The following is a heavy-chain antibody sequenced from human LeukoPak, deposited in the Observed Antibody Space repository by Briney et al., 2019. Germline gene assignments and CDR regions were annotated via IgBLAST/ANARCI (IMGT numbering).Heavy chain of an antibody. CDR3: ARDPKHDILTGYYTFDY. D-gene: IGHD3-9*01. Sequence: GASVKVSCKASGGTFSSYAISWVRQAPGQGLEWMGRIIPILGIANYAQKFQGRVTITADKSTSTAYMELSSLRSEDTAVYYCARDPKHDILTGYYTFDYWGQGTLVTVSS. CDR1: GGTFSSYA. CDR2: IIPILGIA. V-gene: IGHV1-69*04. J-gene: IGHJ4*02.